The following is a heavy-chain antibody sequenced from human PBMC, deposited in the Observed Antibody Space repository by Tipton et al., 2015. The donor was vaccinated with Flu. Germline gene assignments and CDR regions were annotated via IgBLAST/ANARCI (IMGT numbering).Heavy chain of an antibody. CDR1: GGSISSSSYY. J-gene: IGHJ4*02. Sequence: TLSLTCTVSGGSISSSSYYWGWIRQPPGKGLEWIGSIYCSGSTYYNPSLKSRVTISVDTSKNQFSLKLSSVTAADTAVYYCARRVGVSQYSSGWYGSFDYWGQGTLVTVSS. CDR3: ARRVGVSQYSSGWYGSFDY. V-gene: IGHV4-39*01. D-gene: IGHD6-19*01. CDR2: IYCSGST.